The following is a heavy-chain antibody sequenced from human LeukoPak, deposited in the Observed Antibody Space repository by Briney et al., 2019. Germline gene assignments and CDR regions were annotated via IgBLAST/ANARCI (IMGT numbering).Heavy chain of an antibody. J-gene: IGHJ3*02. CDR1: GGSFSGYY. D-gene: IGHD4-17*01. V-gene: IGHV4-34*01. Sequence: SETLSLTCAVYGGSFSGYYWGWIRQPPGKGLEWIGNIYHSESTYYNPSLKSRVTISVDTSKNQFSLKLSSVTAADTAVYYCARGEDYGDYLGAFDIWGQGTMVTVSS. CDR3: ARGEDYGDYLGAFDI. CDR2: IYHSEST.